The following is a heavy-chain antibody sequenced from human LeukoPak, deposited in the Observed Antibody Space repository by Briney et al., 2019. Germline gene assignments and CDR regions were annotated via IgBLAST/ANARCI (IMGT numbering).Heavy chain of an antibody. CDR3: ARVDYDILTGYPQIDY. V-gene: IGHV1-18*01. D-gene: IGHD3-9*01. CDR2: ISAYNGNT. J-gene: IGHJ4*02. CDR1: GYTFTSYG. Sequence: ASVKVSCKASGYTFTSYGISWVRQAPGQGLEWMGWISAYNGNTNYAQKLQGRVTITTDTSTSTAYMELRSLRSDDTAVYYCARVDYDILTGYPQIDYWGQGTLVTVSS.